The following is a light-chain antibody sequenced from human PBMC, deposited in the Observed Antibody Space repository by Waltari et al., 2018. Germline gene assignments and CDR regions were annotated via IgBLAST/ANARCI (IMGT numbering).Light chain of an antibody. CDR1: SSDVGGYNY. CDR2: DVS. Sequence: QSALTLPASVSGSPGQSITISCTGTSSDVGGYNYVSWYQQHPGKAPKLMIYDVSNRPSGVSNRFSGSKSGNTASLTISGRQAEDEADYYCSSYTSRSRGVFGTGTKVTVL. V-gene: IGLV2-14*03. J-gene: IGLJ1*01. CDR3: SSYTSRSRGV.